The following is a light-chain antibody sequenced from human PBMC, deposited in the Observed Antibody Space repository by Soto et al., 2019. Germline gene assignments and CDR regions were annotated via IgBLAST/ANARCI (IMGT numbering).Light chain of an antibody. J-gene: IGKJ5*01. V-gene: IGKV1-9*01. CDR2: GAS. Sequence: DIHLSQSPSFLSASVGDSVTITCRASQGIFSYLAWYQQKPGKAPELLIYGASTLQSGVPSRFSGRGSGKEFTLTISNLQAEDFATYYCQHYLNYPITCGQGTRREIK. CDR1: QGIFSY. CDR3: QHYLNYPIT.